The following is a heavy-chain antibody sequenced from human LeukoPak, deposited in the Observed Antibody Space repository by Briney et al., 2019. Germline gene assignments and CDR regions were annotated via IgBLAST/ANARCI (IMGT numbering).Heavy chain of an antibody. J-gene: IGHJ4*02. Sequence: ASVKVSCKASGYTFTGYYMHWVRQAPGQGLEWMGWIKTYSGGTNSPQQFQGRVTMTRDTSISTAYMELSRLGSDDTALYYCARAYDYVLPHFDYWGQGTLVTVSS. CDR3: ARAYDYVLPHFDY. D-gene: IGHD3-16*01. CDR1: GYTFTGYY. V-gene: IGHV1-2*02. CDR2: IKTYSGGT.